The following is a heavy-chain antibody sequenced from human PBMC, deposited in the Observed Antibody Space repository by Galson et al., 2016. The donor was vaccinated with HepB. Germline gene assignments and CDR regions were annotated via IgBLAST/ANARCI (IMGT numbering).Heavy chain of an antibody. D-gene: IGHD3-9*01. CDR2: IWYDGSEK. CDR3: ARIYYEILTGLTPWYYFDS. Sequence: SLRLSCAASGFTFSNYGMLWVRQAPGKGLEWVAVIWYDGSEKYYADSVKGRFTISRDNSKNTLHLQMNSLRAEDTAVYYCARIYYEILTGLTPWYYFDSWGQGTLVTVSS. V-gene: IGHV3-33*01. CDR1: GFTFSNYG. J-gene: IGHJ4*02.